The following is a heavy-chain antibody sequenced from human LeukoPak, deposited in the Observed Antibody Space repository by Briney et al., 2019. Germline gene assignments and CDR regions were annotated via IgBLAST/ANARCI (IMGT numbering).Heavy chain of an antibody. CDR1: GFTFSNYW. J-gene: IGHJ2*01. V-gene: IGHV3-74*01. Sequence: GGSLRLSCAASGFTFSNYWMHWVRQVPAKGLVWVSGINTDGSSTRYADSVKGRFTISRDNAKNTLYLQVSSLRAEDTAVYYCATGRVWYFDLWGRGTLVSVSS. CDR2: INTDGSST. CDR3: ATGRVWYFDL.